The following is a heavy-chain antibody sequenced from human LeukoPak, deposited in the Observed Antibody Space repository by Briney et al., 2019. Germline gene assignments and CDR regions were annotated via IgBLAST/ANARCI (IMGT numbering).Heavy chain of an antibody. J-gene: IGHJ4*02. CDR2: ISSSGSTI. CDR1: GFTFSSYE. D-gene: IGHD3-22*01. Sequence: GGSLRLSCAASGFTFSSYEMNWVRQAAGKGLEWVSYISSSGSTIYYADSVKGRFTISRDNAKNSLYLQMNSLRAEDTAVYYCARGAYYDSSGYEYWGQGTLVTVSS. V-gene: IGHV3-48*03. CDR3: ARGAYYDSSGYEY.